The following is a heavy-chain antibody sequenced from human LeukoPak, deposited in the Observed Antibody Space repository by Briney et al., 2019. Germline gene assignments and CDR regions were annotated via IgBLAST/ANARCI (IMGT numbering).Heavy chain of an antibody. Sequence: KPSETLSLTCTVSGGSISSYYWSWIRQPPGKGLEWIGYISYGGATSYNPSLKRRVTISVDSPKNRFSLRSSSLTAADTALYYCARHGGTLDYFDYWGPGSLVTVSS. V-gene: IGHV4-59*08. D-gene: IGHD1-26*01. CDR3: ARHGGTLDYFDY. CDR1: GGSISSYY. CDR2: ISYGGAT. J-gene: IGHJ4*02.